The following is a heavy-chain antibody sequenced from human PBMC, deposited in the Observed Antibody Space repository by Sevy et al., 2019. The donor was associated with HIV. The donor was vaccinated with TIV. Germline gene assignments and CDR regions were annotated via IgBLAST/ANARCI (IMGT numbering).Heavy chain of an antibody. Sequence: GGSLRLSCAASGFTFSSYGMHWVRQAPGKGLEWVAFIRYDGSNKYYADSVKGRFTISRDNSKNTLYLQMNSLRAEDTAVYYCAKEVGGADTANDYWGQGTLVTVSS. D-gene: IGHD1-26*01. CDR1: GFTFSSYG. V-gene: IGHV3-30*02. CDR2: IRYDGSNK. CDR3: AKEVGGADTANDY. J-gene: IGHJ4*02.